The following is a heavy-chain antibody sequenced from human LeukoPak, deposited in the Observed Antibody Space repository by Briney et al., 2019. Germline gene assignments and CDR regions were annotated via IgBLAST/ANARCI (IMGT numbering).Heavy chain of an antibody. V-gene: IGHV3-7*02. CDR1: GFIFRNYW. Sequence: PGGSLRLSCVASGFIFRNYWMSWVRQAPGKGLEWVANINHDGGDKNYVDSVKGRFTISRDNAKSSLYLQMSSLRVEDTAVYYCAITGGPTVTAFDLWGQGTLVTVPS. D-gene: IGHD4-17*01. CDR3: AITGGPTVTAFDL. CDR2: INHDGGDK. J-gene: IGHJ4*02.